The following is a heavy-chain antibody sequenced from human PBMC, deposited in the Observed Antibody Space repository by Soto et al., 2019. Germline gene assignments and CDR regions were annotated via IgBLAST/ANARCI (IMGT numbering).Heavy chain of an antibody. Sequence: EVQLVESGGGLVQPGGSLRLSCAASGFTFSGYDMHWVRQATGKGLEWVSAIGTAGDTYYPGSVKGRFTISRENAKNSLYLQMNSLRAGDTAVYYCARFGVGQLYDYWGQGTLVTVSS. CDR2: IGTAGDT. V-gene: IGHV3-13*04. CDR1: GFTFSGYD. CDR3: ARFGVGQLYDY. J-gene: IGHJ4*02. D-gene: IGHD6-13*01.